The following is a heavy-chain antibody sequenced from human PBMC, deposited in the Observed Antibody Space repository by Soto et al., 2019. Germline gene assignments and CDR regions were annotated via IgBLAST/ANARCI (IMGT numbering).Heavy chain of an antibody. D-gene: IGHD5-12*01. J-gene: IGHJ5*02. CDR2: IHSDVTT. Sequence: PGGSLRLSCAASGFSVSSNSMSWVRQAPGKGLEWVSVIHSDVTTYYADSVKGRFIISRDNSKDTLYLQMNRLRAEDTAVYYCARELSGSWYNWFDPWGQGILVTVSS. V-gene: IGHV3-53*01. CDR1: GFSVSSNS. CDR3: ARELSGSWYNWFDP.